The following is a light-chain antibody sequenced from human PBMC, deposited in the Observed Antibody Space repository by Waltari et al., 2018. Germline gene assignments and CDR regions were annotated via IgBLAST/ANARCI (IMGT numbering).Light chain of an antibody. CDR1: QTLTTY. V-gene: IGKV1-39*01. CDR2: AAS. CDR3: QQSKEVPFT. J-gene: IGKJ2*01. Sequence: DIQLTQSPSYLSASVGDRVTITCRASQTLTTYLNWYQQRPGTAPKFLIYAASNLETGVRSRFSGGGSGTDFTLTISGLQPDDFATYYCQQSKEVPFTFGQGTKLEIK.